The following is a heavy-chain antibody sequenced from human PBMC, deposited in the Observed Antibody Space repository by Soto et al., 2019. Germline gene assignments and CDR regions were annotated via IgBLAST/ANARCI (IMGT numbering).Heavy chain of an antibody. J-gene: IGHJ5*02. Sequence: GSLRLSCAASGFTFSNYWMSWVRQAPGKGLEWVANIKQDGSEKNYVDSVKGRFTISRDNTKNSMSLQMISLRAEDTAVYYCAREPDSFGPWGQGTLVTVSS. CDR1: GFTFSNYW. CDR2: IKQDGSEK. V-gene: IGHV3-7*01. CDR3: AREPDSFGP.